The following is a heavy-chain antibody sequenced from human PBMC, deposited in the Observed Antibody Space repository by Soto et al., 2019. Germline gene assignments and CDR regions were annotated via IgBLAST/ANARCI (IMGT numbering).Heavy chain of an antibody. Sequence: QLQLQESGPGLVKPSETLSLTCTVSGGSISSSDYYWVWIRQPPGKGLEWIGTIHYGGSTYYNPSLTSRVTISVDTSKNQFSLKLSSVTAADTSVYYCARSGGTVAGSFDYWGQGTLVTVSS. CDR3: ARSGGTVAGSFDY. J-gene: IGHJ4*02. CDR2: IHYGGST. D-gene: IGHD6-19*01. CDR1: GGSISSSDYY. V-gene: IGHV4-39*01.